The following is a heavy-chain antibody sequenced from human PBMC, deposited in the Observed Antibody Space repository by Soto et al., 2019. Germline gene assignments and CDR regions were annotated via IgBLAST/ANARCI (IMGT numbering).Heavy chain of an antibody. CDR2: IIPIFGTA. J-gene: IGHJ3*02. CDR1: GGTFSSYA. V-gene: IGHV1-69*06. D-gene: IGHD3-10*01. CDR3: ARGFGYYGSGEGPDAFDI. Sequence: SSVKVSCKASGGTFSSYASSWVRQAPGQGREWMGGIIPIFGTANYAQKFQGRVTITADKSTSTAYMELSSLRSEDTAVYYCARGFGYYGSGEGPDAFDIWGQATMVTVS.